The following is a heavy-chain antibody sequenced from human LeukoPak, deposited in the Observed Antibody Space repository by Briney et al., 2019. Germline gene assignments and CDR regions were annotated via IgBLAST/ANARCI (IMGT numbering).Heavy chain of an antibody. CDR3: AKDTPAVVVAAPDYYFDY. CDR1: GFTYSSHA. CDR2: ISDSGGST. D-gene: IGHD2-15*01. V-gene: IGHV3-23*01. J-gene: IGHJ4*02. Sequence: GGSLRLSCAASGFTYSSHAMSWVRQAPGKGLEWVSAISDSGGSTYYADSVKGRFTISRDNSKNTLYLQMNSLRAEDTAVYYCAKDTPAVVVAAPDYYFDYWGQGTLVTVSS.